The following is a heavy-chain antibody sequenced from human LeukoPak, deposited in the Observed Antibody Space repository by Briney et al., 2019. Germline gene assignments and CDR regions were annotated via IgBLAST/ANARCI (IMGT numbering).Heavy chain of an antibody. CDR1: GFTFDHYA. Sequence: PGGSLRHCCAASGFTFDHYAMHWVRQAPGKGLEWVSLVSGVGGSTYYADSLKGRFSISRDSSKNYLYMQMNSLRAEDTALYYCAKDRMRDYGNYFDCWGQGTLVTVSS. D-gene: IGHD4-17*01. CDR3: AKDRMRDYGNYFDC. J-gene: IGHJ4*02. CDR2: VSGVGGST. V-gene: IGHV3-43*02.